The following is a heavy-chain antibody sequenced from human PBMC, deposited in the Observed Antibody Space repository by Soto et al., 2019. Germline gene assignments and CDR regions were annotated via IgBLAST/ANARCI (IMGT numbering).Heavy chain of an antibody. CDR2: TYYRSKWYN. CDR1: GDNVSSNSAA. V-gene: IGHV6-1*01. CDR3: ASIYGLRSSDAFDI. J-gene: IGHJ3*02. D-gene: IGHD4-17*01. Sequence: SQSLSLTCAISGDNVSSNSAAWNWIRQSPSRGLEWLGRTYYRSKWYNDYAVSVKSRITINPDTSKNQFSLQLNSVTPEDTAVYYCASIYGLRSSDAFDIWGQGTMVTVSS.